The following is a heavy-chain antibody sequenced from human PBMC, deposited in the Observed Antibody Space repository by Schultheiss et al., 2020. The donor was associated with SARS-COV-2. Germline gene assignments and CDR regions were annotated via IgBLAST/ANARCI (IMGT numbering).Heavy chain of an antibody. CDR2: IYYSGST. CDR1: GGSFSGYY. V-gene: IGHV4-59*01. CDR3: ARRAPYDFWSGYDPYGMDV. D-gene: IGHD3-3*01. J-gene: IGHJ6*02. Sequence: SETLSLTCTVYGGSFSGYYWSWIRQPPGKGLEWIGYIYYSGSTNYNPSLKSRVTISVDTSKNQFSLKLSSVTAADTAVYYCARRAPYDFWSGYDPYGMDVWGQGTTVTVSS.